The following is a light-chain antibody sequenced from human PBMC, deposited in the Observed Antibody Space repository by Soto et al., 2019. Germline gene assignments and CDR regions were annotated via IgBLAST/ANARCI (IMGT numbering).Light chain of an antibody. CDR1: QTVRSH. J-gene: IGKJ4*01. V-gene: IGKV3-15*01. Sequence: EIVMTQSPATLSVSPGARATLSCRASQTVRSHLAWYQLKPGQAPRLLIIGASTRATALPARFSGSGSGTEFTLTISSLQSEDFAVYYCQQYQDWPPLTFGGGTKVEIK. CDR2: GAS. CDR3: QQYQDWPPLT.